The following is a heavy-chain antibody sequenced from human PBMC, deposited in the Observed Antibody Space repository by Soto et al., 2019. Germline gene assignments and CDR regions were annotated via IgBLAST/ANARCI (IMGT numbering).Heavy chain of an antibody. J-gene: IGHJ4*02. Sequence: SETLSLTCTVSGGSISSSSYYWGWIRQPPGKGLEWIGSIYYSGSTYYNPSLKSRVTISVDTSKNQFSLKLSSVTAADTAVYYCASIGEYYASDYWGQGTLVTVSS. D-gene: IGHD3-10*01. CDR2: IYYSGST. V-gene: IGHV4-39*01. CDR3: ASIGEYYASDY. CDR1: GGSISSSSYY.